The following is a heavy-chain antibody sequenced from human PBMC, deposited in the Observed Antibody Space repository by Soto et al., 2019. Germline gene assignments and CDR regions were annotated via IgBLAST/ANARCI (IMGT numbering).Heavy chain of an antibody. CDR3: TTLSITIFGVVLMDV. D-gene: IGHD3-3*01. Sequence: GGSLRLSCAASGFTFSDSTIHWVRQASGKGLEWVGRIRCKTDGYATDYGAPVKGRFIISRDDSKDTVYLQMNSLKTEDTAVYYCTTLSITIFGVVLMDVWGQGTTVTVSS. J-gene: IGHJ6*02. CDR1: GFTFSDST. CDR2: IRCKTDGYAT. V-gene: IGHV3-73*01.